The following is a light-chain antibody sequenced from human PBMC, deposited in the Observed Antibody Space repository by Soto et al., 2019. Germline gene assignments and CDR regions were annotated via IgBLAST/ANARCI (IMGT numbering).Light chain of an antibody. V-gene: IGLV1-44*01. CDR3: AAWDDSLNVVA. CDR1: WSNIGKNT. Sequence: QSVLTQPPSASGTPGQTVTISCSGTWSNIGKNTLNWYQQVPGTAPKLLISTSNHRPSGDRGRFSGSKSGTSASLAISGLQSGDEADYFCAAWDDSLNVVAFGGGTKLTVL. CDR2: TSN. J-gene: IGLJ2*01.